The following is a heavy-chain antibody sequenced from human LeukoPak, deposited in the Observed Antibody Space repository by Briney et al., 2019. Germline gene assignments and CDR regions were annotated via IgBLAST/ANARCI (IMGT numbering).Heavy chain of an antibody. J-gene: IGHJ4*02. D-gene: IGHD3-16*01. CDR2: ISGSSSTI. CDR1: GFTFSSYS. Sequence: GGSLRLSCAASGFTFSSYSMNWVRQAPGKGLEWISYISGSSSTIYYADSVKGRFTSSRDNAKNSLYLQMNSLRAEDTAVYYCARAQYDYATLWGQGTLVTVSS. CDR3: ARAQYDYATL. V-gene: IGHV3-48*01.